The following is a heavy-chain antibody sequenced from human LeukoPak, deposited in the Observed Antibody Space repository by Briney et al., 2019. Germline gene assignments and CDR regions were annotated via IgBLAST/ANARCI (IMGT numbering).Heavy chain of an antibody. J-gene: IGHJ4*02. CDR3: TRESGPYCPFGY. CDR2: LSLTGRT. D-gene: IGHD1-26*01. V-gene: IGHV4-4*02. Sequence: SETLSLTCGVSGGSITRTNWLSWVRQPPGQGLEVIGELSLTGRTNYNPSLIGRVIMSLDESRNQLSLTLTSVTAADTAMYYCTRESGPYCPFGYWGQGTLVVVPS. CDR1: GGSITRTNW.